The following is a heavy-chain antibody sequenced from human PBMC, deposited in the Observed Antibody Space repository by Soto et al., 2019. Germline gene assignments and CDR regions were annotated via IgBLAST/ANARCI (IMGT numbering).Heavy chain of an antibody. CDR3: ARGMTPPGAPAWYYFDS. J-gene: IGHJ4*02. CDR1: GASITGSSY. Sequence: QVQLQESGPGLMKPSETLSLTCTVSGASITGSSYWSWIRQPAGKGLEWIGRFSLSGTTNYNPSLWSRVTMSADVSKNQFSLRLPSVTAADTALYYCARGMTPPGAPAWYYFDSWGQGTLVTVSS. V-gene: IGHV4-4*07. D-gene: IGHD2-8*02. CDR2: FSLSGTT.